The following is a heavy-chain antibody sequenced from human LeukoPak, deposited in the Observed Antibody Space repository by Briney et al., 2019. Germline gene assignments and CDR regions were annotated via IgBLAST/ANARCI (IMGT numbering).Heavy chain of an antibody. V-gene: IGHV3-53*01. D-gene: IGHD7-27*01. Sequence: GGSLRLSCAASGFTVSSNYMSWVRQAPGKGLEWVSVIYSGGSTYYADSVKGRFTISRDNSKNTLYLQMNSLRAEDTAVYYCARVAQAIWEYYFDYWGQGTLVTVSS. J-gene: IGHJ4*02. CDR2: IYSGGST. CDR1: GFTVSSNY. CDR3: ARVAQAIWEYYFDY.